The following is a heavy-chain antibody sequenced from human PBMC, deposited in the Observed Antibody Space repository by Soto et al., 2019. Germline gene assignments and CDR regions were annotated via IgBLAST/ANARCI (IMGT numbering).Heavy chain of an antibody. Sequence: QVQLVQSGAEVKKPGSSVKVSCKASGGTFSSYAISWVRQAPGQGPEWMGGIIPIFGTANYAQKFQGRVTITADDSTSTDYIELSRLRSEDTAVYYCARDVITTAQFDYWGQGTLVKVSS. D-gene: IGHD3-22*01. CDR1: GGTFSSYA. CDR3: ARDVITTAQFDY. J-gene: IGHJ4*02. CDR2: IIPIFGTA. V-gene: IGHV1-69*01.